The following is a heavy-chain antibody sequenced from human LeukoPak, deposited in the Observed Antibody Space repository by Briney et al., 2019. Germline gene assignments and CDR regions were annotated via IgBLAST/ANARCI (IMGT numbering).Heavy chain of an antibody. Sequence: GGSLRLSCAASEFTVSSNYMSWVRQAPGKGLEWVSVIYSGGNTYYAGSVKGRFTISRDNAKNSLYLQMNSLRAEDTALYYCAKDMTGSGYTFDYWGQGTLVTVSS. J-gene: IGHJ4*02. V-gene: IGHV3-53*05. CDR2: IYSGGNT. CDR1: EFTVSSNY. D-gene: IGHD3-22*01. CDR3: AKDMTGSGYTFDY.